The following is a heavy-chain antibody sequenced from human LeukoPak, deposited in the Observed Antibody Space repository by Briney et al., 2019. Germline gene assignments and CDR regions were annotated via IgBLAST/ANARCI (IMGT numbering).Heavy chain of an antibody. D-gene: IGHD6-25*01. V-gene: IGHV3-7*03. CDR3: VRGPHIAATSY. Sequence: GGSLRLSCAASGFTFSSNSMNWVRQAPGKGLEWVANIKQDGSEKQYVDSVKGRFAISRDNAKKSLYLQINTLRAEDTAVYYCVRGPHIAATSYWGQGTLVTVSS. J-gene: IGHJ4*02. CDR1: GFTFSSNS. CDR2: IKQDGSEK.